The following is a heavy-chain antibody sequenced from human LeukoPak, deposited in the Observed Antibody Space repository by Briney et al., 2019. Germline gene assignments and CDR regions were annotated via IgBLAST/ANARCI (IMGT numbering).Heavy chain of an antibody. Sequence: GGSLRLSCAASGLTFSNFAMSWVRKAPGKGLEWVSEFSSGGSSTYYADSVKGRFTISRDNSKNTLYLQMNSLRAEDTAVYYCARAHYQGPFDYWGQGTLVTVSS. CDR3: ARAHYQGPFDY. D-gene: IGHD3-10*01. V-gene: IGHV3-23*01. J-gene: IGHJ4*02. CDR2: FSSGGSST. CDR1: GLTFSNFA.